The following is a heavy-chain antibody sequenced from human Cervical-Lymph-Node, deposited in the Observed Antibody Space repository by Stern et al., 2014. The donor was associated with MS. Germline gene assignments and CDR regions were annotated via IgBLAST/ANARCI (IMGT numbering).Heavy chain of an antibody. V-gene: IGHV5-51*01. Sequence: EVQLVQSGAEVKKSGESLQISCKASGYSFPANWIAWVRQMPGKGLEWMGIIYPGDSDIRYSPSSQGQVTISADKSTRTAYLQWSRLKASDSAIYYCARQEGTRHYGLDVWGQGTTVTVSS. CDR3: ARQEGTRHYGLDV. CDR2: IYPGDSDI. J-gene: IGHJ6*02. CDR1: GYSFPANW. D-gene: IGHD1-7*01.